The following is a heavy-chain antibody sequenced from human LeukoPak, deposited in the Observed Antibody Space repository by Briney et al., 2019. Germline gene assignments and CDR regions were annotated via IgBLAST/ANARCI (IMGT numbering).Heavy chain of an antibody. J-gene: IGHJ6*03. V-gene: IGHV4-61*02. D-gene: IGHD3-22*01. CDR2: IYTSGST. CDR1: GGSISSGSYY. Sequence: SETLSLTCTVSGGSISSGSYYWSWIRQPAGKGLEWIGRIYTSGSTNYNPSLKSRVSISVDTSKNQFSLKLSSVTAADTAVYYCARGDRSDSPYYYYYMDVWGKGTTVTVSS. CDR3: ARGDRSDSPYYYYYMDV.